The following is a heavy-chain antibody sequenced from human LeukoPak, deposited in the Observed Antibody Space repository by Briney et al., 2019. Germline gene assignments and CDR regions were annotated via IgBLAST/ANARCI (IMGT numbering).Heavy chain of an antibody. V-gene: IGHV1-18*01. Sequence: GASVKVSCKASGYTFTSYGISWVRQAPGQGLEWMGWISAYNGNTNYARKLQGRVTMTTDTSTSTAYMELRSLRSDDTAVYYCARGPRYSSSWYYYYGMDVWGQGTTVTVSS. D-gene: IGHD6-13*01. CDR1: GYTFTSYG. CDR2: ISAYNGNT. CDR3: ARGPRYSSSWYYYYGMDV. J-gene: IGHJ6*02.